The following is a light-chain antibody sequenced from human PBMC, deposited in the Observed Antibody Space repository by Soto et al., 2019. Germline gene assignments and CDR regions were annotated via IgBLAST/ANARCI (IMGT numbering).Light chain of an antibody. Sequence: DIHMTQSPSTLSASVVDRFTITCRASQSISSWLAWYQQKPGKAPKLLIYDASSLESGVPSRFSGSGSGTEFTLTISSLQPDDFATYYCQQYNSYSWTFGQGTKVDIK. CDR2: DAS. J-gene: IGKJ1*01. CDR3: QQYNSYSWT. V-gene: IGKV1-5*01. CDR1: QSISSW.